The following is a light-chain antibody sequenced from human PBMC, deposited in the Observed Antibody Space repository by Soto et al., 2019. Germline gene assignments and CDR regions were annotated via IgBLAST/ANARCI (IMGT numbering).Light chain of an antibody. CDR2: AGS. V-gene: IGKV3-20*01. CDR3: QQYGSSPCT. J-gene: IGKJ5*01. CDR1: QSVSAGY. Sequence: EIVLTQSPGTLSLSRGERATLSCRASQSVSAGYLAWYQQKAGQXPRLLIYAGSSRATGIPDRFSGIGSGTDFTLTISRLEPEDGEVYDGQQYGSSPCTSGQGTRLEIK.